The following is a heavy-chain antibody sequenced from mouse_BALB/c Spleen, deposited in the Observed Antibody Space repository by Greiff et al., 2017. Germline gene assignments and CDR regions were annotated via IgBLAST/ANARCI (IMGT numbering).Heavy chain of an antibody. D-gene: IGHD2-2*01. CDR1: GYSITSGYY. CDR3: ARMDYGYDGVSFAY. Sequence: EVKLLESGPGLVKPSQSLSLTCSVTGYSITSGYYWNWIRQFPGNKLEWMGYISYDGSNNYNPSLKNRISITRDTSKNQFFLKLNSVTTEDTATYYCARMDYGYDGVSFAYWGQGTLVTVSA. V-gene: IGHV3-6*02. CDR2: ISYDGSN. J-gene: IGHJ3*01.